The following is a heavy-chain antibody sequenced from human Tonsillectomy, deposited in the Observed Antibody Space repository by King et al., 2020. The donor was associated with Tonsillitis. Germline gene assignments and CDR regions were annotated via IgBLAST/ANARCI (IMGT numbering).Heavy chain of an antibody. Sequence: VQLVESGGGLVNPGGSLRLSCAASGFTFTDYYMSWIRPAPGEGLEWVSYISVPSGHTNYADSVKGRFTISRDNAKNSLYLQMNSLRAEDTAVYYSARVSGPARPDYWGQGTLVTVSS. D-gene: IGHD3-10*01. CDR1: GFTFTDYY. CDR2: ISVPSGHT. V-gene: IGHV3-11*05. CDR3: ARVSGPARPDY. J-gene: IGHJ4*02.